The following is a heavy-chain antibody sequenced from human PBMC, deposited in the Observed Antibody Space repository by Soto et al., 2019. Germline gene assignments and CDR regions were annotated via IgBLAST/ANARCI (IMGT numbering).Heavy chain of an antibody. Sequence: ASVKVSCKVSGYTLTELSMHWVRQAPGKGLEWMGGFDPEDGETIYAQKFQGRGTMTEDTSTDTAYMELSSLRSEDTAVYYCATTPRYGSGSYYRSHYWGQGTLVTVSS. D-gene: IGHD3-10*01. CDR1: GYTLTELS. CDR2: FDPEDGET. J-gene: IGHJ4*02. CDR3: ATTPRYGSGSYYRSHY. V-gene: IGHV1-24*01.